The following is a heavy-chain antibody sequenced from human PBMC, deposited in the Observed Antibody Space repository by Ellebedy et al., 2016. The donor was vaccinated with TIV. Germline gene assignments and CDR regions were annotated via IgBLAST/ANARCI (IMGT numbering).Heavy chain of an antibody. CDR2: INTNTGNP. V-gene: IGHV7-4-1*01. Sequence: AASVKVSCKASGYTFTSYYMHWARQAPGQGLEWMGWINTNTGNPTYAQGFTGRFVFSLDTSVSTAYLQICSLKAEDTAVYYCARSTLGYCSSTSCYSSYYYYGMDVWGQGTTVTVSS. CDR1: GYTFTSYY. D-gene: IGHD2-2*02. J-gene: IGHJ6*02. CDR3: ARSTLGYCSSTSCYSSYYYYGMDV.